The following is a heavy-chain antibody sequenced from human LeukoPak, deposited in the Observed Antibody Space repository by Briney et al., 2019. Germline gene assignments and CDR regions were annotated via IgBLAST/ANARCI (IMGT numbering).Heavy chain of an antibody. D-gene: IGHD6-19*01. Sequence: ASVKVSCKASGYTFTSYYMHWVRQAPGQGLEWMGIINPSGGSTSYAQKFQGRVTMTRDTSTSTVYMELSSLRSEDTAVYYCARVAVAGTEKGFFDYWGQGTLVTVSS. CDR3: ARVAVAGTEKGFFDY. V-gene: IGHV1-46*01. CDR1: GYTFTSYY. J-gene: IGHJ4*02. CDR2: INPSGGST.